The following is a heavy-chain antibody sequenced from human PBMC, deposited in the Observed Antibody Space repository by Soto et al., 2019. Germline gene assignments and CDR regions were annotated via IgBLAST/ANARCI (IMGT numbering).Heavy chain of an antibody. CDR2: FHYSENT. Sequence: QLQLQESGPGLVKPSETLSLTCTVSGGSISSGPYSWGWIRQPPGEGLEWIGTFHYSENTYYNPSLGSRGTRSVYTSKNQFSRKVSSVTVADTAVYYCARLGGYCSSTNCYGYYSMDVWGQGTTVTVSS. V-gene: IGHV4-39*01. CDR1: GGSISSGPYS. D-gene: IGHD2-2*01. J-gene: IGHJ6*02. CDR3: ARLGGYCSSTNCYGYYSMDV.